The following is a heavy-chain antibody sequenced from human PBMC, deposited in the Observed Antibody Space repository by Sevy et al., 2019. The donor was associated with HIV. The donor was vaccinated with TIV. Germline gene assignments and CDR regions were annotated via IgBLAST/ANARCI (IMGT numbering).Heavy chain of an antibody. Sequence: ASVKVSCKASGCTFTSSAVQWVRQARGQRLEWIGWIVVGSGNTNYAQKFQERVTITRDMSTSTAYMELSSLRSEDTAVYYCAAIGPALWFRELLDGMDVWGQGTTVTVSS. D-gene: IGHD3-10*01. CDR3: AAIGPALWFRELLDGMDV. J-gene: IGHJ6*02. CDR2: IVVGSGNT. CDR1: GCTFTSSA. V-gene: IGHV1-58*01.